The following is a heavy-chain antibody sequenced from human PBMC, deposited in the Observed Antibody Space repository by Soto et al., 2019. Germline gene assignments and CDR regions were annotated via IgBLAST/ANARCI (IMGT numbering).Heavy chain of an antibody. D-gene: IGHD2-15*01. CDR3: ARWGYCSGGSCPNDAFDI. Sequence: GASVKVSCKASGYTFTCYSISWARQSPGQGLEWMGWISAYNGNTNYAQKLQGRVTMTTDTSTSTAYMELRSLRSDDTAVYYCARWGYCSGGSCPNDAFDIWGQGTMVTVSS. CDR1: GYTFTCYS. V-gene: IGHV1-18*01. CDR2: ISAYNGNT. J-gene: IGHJ3*02.